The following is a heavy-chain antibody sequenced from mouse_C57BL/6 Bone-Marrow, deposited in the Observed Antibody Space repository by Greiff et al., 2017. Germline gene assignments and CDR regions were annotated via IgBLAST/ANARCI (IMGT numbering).Heavy chain of an antibody. CDR3: ARLSYYYAMDY. J-gene: IGHJ4*01. Sequence: EVKVVESGGGSVQPGESLKLSCESNEYEFPSHDMSWVRKTPEKRLELVAAINSDGGSTYYPDTMERRFIISRDNTKKTLYLQMSSLRSEDTALYYCARLSYYYAMDYWGQGTSVTVSS. CDR2: INSDGGST. V-gene: IGHV5-2*01. CDR1: EYEFPSHD.